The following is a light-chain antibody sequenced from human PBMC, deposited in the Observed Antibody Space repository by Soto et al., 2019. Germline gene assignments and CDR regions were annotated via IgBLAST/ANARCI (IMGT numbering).Light chain of an antibody. J-gene: IGLJ3*02. CDR2: EVS. CDR1: SSDVGGYNY. CDR3: SSYTASSSLGV. Sequence: QSALTQPASVSGSPGQSITISCTGTSSDVGGYNYVSWYQHHPGEAPKVMIFEVSNRPSGVSNRFSGSKSANTASLTISGLQAEDEAVYYCSSYTASSSLGVFGGGTKLTVL. V-gene: IGLV2-14*01.